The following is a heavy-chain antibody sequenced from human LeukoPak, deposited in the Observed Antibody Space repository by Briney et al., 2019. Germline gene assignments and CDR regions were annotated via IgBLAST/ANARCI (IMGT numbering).Heavy chain of an antibody. D-gene: IGHD2-2*01. CDR3: ATYSSMNAREFQH. Sequence: PGGSLRLSCAASGFTFSSYWMTWVRQAPGKGLEWVANIKHDGSEKYYADSVKGRFTISRDNGKNSLYVQMNSLSVEDTAVYYCATYSSMNAREFQHWGQGTLVTVSS. V-gene: IGHV3-7*01. CDR2: IKHDGSEK. J-gene: IGHJ1*01. CDR1: GFTFSSYW.